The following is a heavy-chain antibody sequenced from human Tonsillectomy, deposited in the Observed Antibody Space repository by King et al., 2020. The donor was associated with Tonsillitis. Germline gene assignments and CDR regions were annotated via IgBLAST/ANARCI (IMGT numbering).Heavy chain of an antibody. CDR2: IRWNSDDI. CDR3: AKDVDIRQQLGYLDY. D-gene: IGHD6-13*01. CDR1: GFTFDDYA. V-gene: IGHV3-9*01. J-gene: IGHJ4*02. Sequence: VQLVESGGGLVQPGRSLRLSCAASGFTFDDYAMHWVRQAPGKGLEWVSGIRWNSDDIGYADSVKGRFTISRDNAKNSLYLQMNSLRPEDTALYYCAKDVDIRQQLGYLDYWGQGTLVTVSS.